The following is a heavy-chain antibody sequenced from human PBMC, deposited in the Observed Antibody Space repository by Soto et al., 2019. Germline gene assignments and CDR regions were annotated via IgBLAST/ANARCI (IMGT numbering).Heavy chain of an antibody. Sequence: PSETLSLTCAVYGGSFSGYYWSWIRQPPGKGLGWIGEINHSGSTNYNPSLKSRVTISVDTSKNQFSLKLSSVTAADTAVYYCARMGIVATIWTRRYYYYYGMDVWGQGTTVTVSS. CDR3: ARMGIVATIWTRRYYYYYGMDV. CDR2: INHSGST. V-gene: IGHV4-34*01. J-gene: IGHJ6*02. D-gene: IGHD5-12*01. CDR1: GGSFSGYY.